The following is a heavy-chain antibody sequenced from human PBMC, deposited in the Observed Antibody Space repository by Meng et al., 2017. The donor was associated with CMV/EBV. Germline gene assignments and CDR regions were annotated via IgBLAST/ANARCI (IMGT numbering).Heavy chain of an antibody. CDR1: GFTFDDYA. J-gene: IGHJ6*02. Sequence: GGSLRLSCAASGFTFDDYAMHWARQAPGKGLEWVANIKQDGSEKYYVDAVKGRFTISRDNAKNSLYLQMNSLRAEDTAVYYCARDGRDDFWSGVDVWGQGTTVTVSS. V-gene: IGHV3-7*01. D-gene: IGHD3-3*01. CDR2: IKQDGSEK. CDR3: ARDGRDDFWSGVDV.